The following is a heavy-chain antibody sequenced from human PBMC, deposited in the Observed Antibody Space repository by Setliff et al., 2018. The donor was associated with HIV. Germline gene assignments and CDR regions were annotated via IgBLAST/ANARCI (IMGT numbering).Heavy chain of an antibody. Sequence: SETLSLTCTVSGGSISDSYFYWSWIRQHPGKALEWIGYIHHSGSTFYNPSLKSRLIMSVDTSKSQFSLRLSSVTAADTAGYYCASGRVRQSRKFGGVVVVPPFDYWGQGTLVTVSS. V-gene: IGHV4-31*03. J-gene: IGHJ4*02. D-gene: IGHD3-16*02. CDR1: GGSISDSYFY. CDR2: IHHSGST. CDR3: ASGRVRQSRKFGGVVVVPPFDY.